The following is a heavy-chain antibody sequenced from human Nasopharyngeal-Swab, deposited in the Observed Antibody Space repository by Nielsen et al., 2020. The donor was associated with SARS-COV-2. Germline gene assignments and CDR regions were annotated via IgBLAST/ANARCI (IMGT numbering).Heavy chain of an antibody. Sequence: WIRQPPGKGLEWIGYIYYSGSTYYNPSLKSRVTISVDTSKNQFSLKLSSVTAADTAVYYCARDLHEYGPGLYYFDYWGQGTLVTVSS. CDR3: ARDLHEYGPGLYYFDY. J-gene: IGHJ4*02. V-gene: IGHV4-30-4*01. D-gene: IGHD3-10*01. CDR2: IYYSGST.